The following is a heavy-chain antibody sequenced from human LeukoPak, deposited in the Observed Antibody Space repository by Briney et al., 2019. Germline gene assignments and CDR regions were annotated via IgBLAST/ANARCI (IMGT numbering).Heavy chain of an antibody. D-gene: IGHD4-17*01. CDR1: GFTFSSYS. V-gene: IGHV3-21*01. CDR2: ISSSSSYI. J-gene: IGHJ4*02. CDR3: ARDGDYGAYFDY. Sequence: PGGSLRLSCAASGFTFSSYSMNWVRQAPGKGLEWASSISSSSSYIYYADSVKGRFTISRDNAKNSLYLQMNSLRAEDTAVYYCARDGDYGAYFDYWGQGTLVTVSS.